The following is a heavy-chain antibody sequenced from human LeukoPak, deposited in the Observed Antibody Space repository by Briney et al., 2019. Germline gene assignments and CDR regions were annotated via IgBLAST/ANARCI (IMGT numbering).Heavy chain of an antibody. CDR3: AREPFNYYGSGSYSDY. CDR2: ISGSGDTS. V-gene: IGHV3-23*01. Sequence: PGGSLRLSCAASGFTFSNYAMTWVRQAPGKGLEWVSAISGSGDTSDYADSVRGRFTISRDNSKSTLYLQMNSLRAEDTAVYYCAREPFNYYGSGSYSDYWGQGTLVTVSS. D-gene: IGHD3-10*01. J-gene: IGHJ4*02. CDR1: GFTFSNYA.